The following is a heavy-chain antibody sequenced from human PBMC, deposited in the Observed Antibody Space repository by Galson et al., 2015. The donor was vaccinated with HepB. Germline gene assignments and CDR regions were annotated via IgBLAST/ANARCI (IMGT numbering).Heavy chain of an antibody. J-gene: IGHJ1*01. D-gene: IGHD3-10*01. Sequence: SLRLSCAASGFTFSSYGMHWVRQAPGKGLEWVAVIWYDGSNKCYADSVKGRFTISRDNSKNTLYLQMNSLRAEDTAVYYCARGVYYGSLWFQHWGQGTLVTGSS. V-gene: IGHV3-33*08. CDR1: GFTFSSYG. CDR3: ARGVYYGSLWFQH. CDR2: IWYDGSNK.